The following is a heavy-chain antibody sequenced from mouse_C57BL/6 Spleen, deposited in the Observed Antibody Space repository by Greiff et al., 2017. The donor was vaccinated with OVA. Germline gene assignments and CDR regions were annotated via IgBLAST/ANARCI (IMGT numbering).Heavy chain of an antibody. CDR1: GFTFNTYA. Sequence: EAGGGLVQPKGSLKLSCAASGFTFNTYAMHWVRQAPGKGLEWVARISSTSSNYATSYAASVKDRFTISRDDSQSMLYLQMNNLKTEDTAMYYCVRDGINYGNFDYYAMDYGGQGTSVTVSS. CDR2: ISSTSSNYAT. V-gene: IGHV10-3*01. J-gene: IGHJ4*01. D-gene: IGHD2-1*01. CDR3: VRDGINYGNFDYYAMDY.